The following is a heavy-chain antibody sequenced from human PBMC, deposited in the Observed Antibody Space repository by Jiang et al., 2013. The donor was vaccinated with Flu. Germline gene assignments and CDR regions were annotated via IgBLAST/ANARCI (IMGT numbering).Heavy chain of an antibody. D-gene: IGHD2-8*01. J-gene: IGHJ4*02. CDR2: IYSGGST. Sequence: VQLLESGGGLVQPGGSLRLSCAASGFTASSNYMSWVRQAPGKGLEWVSVIYSGGSTYYADSVKGRFIISRDNSKNTLYVQMNSLRAEDTAVYYCARDDCSNGVCLYFVYWGQGTLVTVSS. CDR3: ARDDCSNGVCLYFVY. V-gene: IGHV3-66*01. CDR1: GFTASSNY.